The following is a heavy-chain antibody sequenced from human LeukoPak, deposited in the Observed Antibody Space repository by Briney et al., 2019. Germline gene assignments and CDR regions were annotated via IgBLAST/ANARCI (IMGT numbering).Heavy chain of an antibody. V-gene: IGHV3-30-3*01. D-gene: IGHD3-3*01. Sequence: GSLRLSCAASGFTFSSYAMHWVRQAPGKGLEWVAVISYDGSNKYYADSVKGRFTISRDNSKNTLCLQMNSLRAEDTAVYYCARAYYDFWSGYQPLDYWGQGTLVTVSS. CDR3: ARAYYDFWSGYQPLDY. CDR2: ISYDGSNK. CDR1: GFTFSSYA. J-gene: IGHJ4*02.